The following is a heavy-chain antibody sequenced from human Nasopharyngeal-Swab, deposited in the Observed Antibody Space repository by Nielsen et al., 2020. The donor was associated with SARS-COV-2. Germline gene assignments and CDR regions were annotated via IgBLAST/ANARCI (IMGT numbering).Heavy chain of an antibody. V-gene: IGHV3-48*03. D-gene: IGHD2-2*01. J-gene: IGHJ4*02. CDR2: ISGSGSTR. Sequence: VRQAPGKGLEWVSAISGSGSTRYYADSVKGRFTISRDNAKNSLYLQMNSLRAEDTAVYYCARDYCSSTSCYDYWGQGTLVTVSS. CDR3: ARDYCSSTSCYDY.